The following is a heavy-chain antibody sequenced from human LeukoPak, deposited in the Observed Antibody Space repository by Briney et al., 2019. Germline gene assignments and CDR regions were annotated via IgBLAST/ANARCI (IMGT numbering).Heavy chain of an antibody. CDR2: IYWDDDK. Sequence: SGPTLVNPTQTLTLTCTFSGLSLSTSGVGVGWIRQPPGKALEWLALIYWDDDKRYSPSLKSRLTIAKDTSKNHVVLAMTNMDPVDTATYYCAHTDYDYVIWGQGTMVTVSS. V-gene: IGHV2-5*02. D-gene: IGHD3-16*01. CDR1: GLSLSTSGVG. CDR3: AHTDYDYVI. J-gene: IGHJ3*02.